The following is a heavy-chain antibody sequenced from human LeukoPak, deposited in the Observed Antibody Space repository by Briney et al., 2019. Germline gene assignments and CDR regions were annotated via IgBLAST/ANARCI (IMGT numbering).Heavy chain of an antibody. CDR2: ISGSGGST. CDR3: AKDLKYNWNYYFDY. Sequence: GGSLRLSCAASGFTFSSYAMSWVRQAPGKGLEWVSAISGSGGSTYYADSVKGRFTISRDNSKNTLYLQMNSPRAEDTAVYYCAKDLKYNWNYYFDYWGQGTLVTVSS. D-gene: IGHD1-7*01. CDR1: GFTFSSYA. V-gene: IGHV3-23*01. J-gene: IGHJ4*02.